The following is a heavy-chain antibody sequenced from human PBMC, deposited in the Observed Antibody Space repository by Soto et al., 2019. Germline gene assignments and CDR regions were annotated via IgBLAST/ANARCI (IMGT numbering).Heavy chain of an antibody. CDR1: GFSFSRYT. CDR2: IHPGDSDT. CDR3: TLSYGDSYYYYYGMDV. V-gene: IGHV5-51*01. J-gene: IGHJ6*02. Sequence: LGVSLKISCVGSGFSFSRYTVGWVRQVPGKGLEWMGVIHPGDSDTRYSPSFQGQVTISAAKSISTAYLQWSSLKASDTAMYYCTLSYGDSYYYYYGMDVWGQGTTVTVSS. D-gene: IGHD4-17*01.